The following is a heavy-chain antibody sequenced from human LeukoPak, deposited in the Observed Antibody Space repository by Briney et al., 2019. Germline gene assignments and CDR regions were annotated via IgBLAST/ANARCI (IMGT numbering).Heavy chain of an antibody. V-gene: IGHV1-69*13. CDR1: GGTFSSYA. CDR3: ARAENYYDSSGYPFDY. CDR2: IIPIFGTA. J-gene: IGHJ4*02. D-gene: IGHD3-22*01. Sequence: SVKVSCKASGGTFSSYAISWVRQAPGQVLEWMGGIIPIFGTANYAQKFQGRVTITADESTSTAYMELSSLRSEDTAVYYCARAENYYDSSGYPFDYWGQGTLVTVSS.